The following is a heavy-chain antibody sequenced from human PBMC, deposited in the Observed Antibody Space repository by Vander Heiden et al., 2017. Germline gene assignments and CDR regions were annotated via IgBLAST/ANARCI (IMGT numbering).Heavy chain of an antibody. CDR1: GCTFRSYS. CDR3: ARGTDSYDILTGYYGGYFDY. J-gene: IGHJ4*02. CDR2: ISSSSSSI. Sequence: EVQLVEPGGGLVQHGWVVRLSCAAAGCTFRSYSRNWVRQTPGKELEWVSYISSSSSSIYYSDSVKGRFTISRDNAKNSLYLQMNSLRDEDTAVYYCARGTDSYDILTGYYGGYFDYWGQGTLVTVSS. D-gene: IGHD3-9*01. V-gene: IGHV3-48*02.